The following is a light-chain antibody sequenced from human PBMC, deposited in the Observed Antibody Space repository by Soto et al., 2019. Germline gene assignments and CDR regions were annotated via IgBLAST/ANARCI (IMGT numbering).Light chain of an antibody. CDR3: SSYTSSSTPWV. J-gene: IGLJ3*02. V-gene: IGLV2-14*01. Sequence: QSALTQPASVSGSPGQSITISCTGTSSDVGCYNHVSWYQQHPGKAPKLMIFEVSDRPSGVSNRFSGSKSGNTASLTISGLQAEDEADYYCSSYTSSSTPWVFGGGTKLTVL. CDR2: EVS. CDR1: SSDVGCYNH.